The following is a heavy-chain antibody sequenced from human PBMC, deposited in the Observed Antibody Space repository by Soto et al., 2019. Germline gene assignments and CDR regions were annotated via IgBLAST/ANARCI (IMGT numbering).Heavy chain of an antibody. J-gene: IGHJ5*02. V-gene: IGHV4-59*05. D-gene: IGHD3-22*01. Sequence: ASETLSLTCTVSGGSISNYYWIWIRQPPGEGLEWIGSIYHTGNAYYNPSLKSRVTISVDTSKNQFSLKLTSVTAADAALYYCARDFFDSSDYTTNWFDPWGQGTLVTVSS. CDR2: IYHTGNA. CDR1: GGSISNYY. CDR3: ARDFFDSSDYTTNWFDP.